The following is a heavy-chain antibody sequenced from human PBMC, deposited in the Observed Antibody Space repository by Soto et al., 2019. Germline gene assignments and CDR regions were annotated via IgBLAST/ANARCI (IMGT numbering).Heavy chain of an antibody. CDR3: ARDGYDGSGSPYPAY. D-gene: IGHD3-10*01. V-gene: IGHV4-59*01. J-gene: IGHJ4*02. Sequence: SETLSLTCTVSGGPMSDYCWSWIRQSPGKGLEWIGYVYYLGSTDYNPSLKSRVVISVDTSKRQFSLKLSSVTVADTAVYYCARDGYDGSGSPYPAYWGPGIQVTVSS. CDR1: GGPMSDYC. CDR2: VYYLGST.